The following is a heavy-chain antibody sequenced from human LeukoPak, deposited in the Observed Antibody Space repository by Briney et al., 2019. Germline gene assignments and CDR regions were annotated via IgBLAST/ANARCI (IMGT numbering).Heavy chain of an antibody. CDR3: ARDKSLYHYGSGSYKVYYYGMDV. Sequence: PSETLSLTCAVSGGSISSSNWWSWVRQPPGKGLEWIGEIYHSGSTNYNPSLKSRVTISVDKSKNQFSLKLSSVTAADTAAYYCARDKSLYHYGSGSYKVYYYGMDVWGQGTTVTVSS. CDR1: GGSISSSNW. CDR2: IYHSGST. J-gene: IGHJ6*02. D-gene: IGHD3-10*01. V-gene: IGHV4-4*02.